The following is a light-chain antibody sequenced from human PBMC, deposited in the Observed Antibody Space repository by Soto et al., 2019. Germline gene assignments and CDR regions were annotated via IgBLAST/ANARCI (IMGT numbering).Light chain of an antibody. CDR1: SSDVGGSNF. Sequence: QSALTQPASVSDSPGQSITISCTGTSSDVGGSNFVSWYQQHPGKPPKLIIYDVANRPSGVSNPFSGSKSGSTASLIISRLQTEDEADYYCVSYTSSTTNVFGTGTKLTVL. CDR2: DVA. CDR3: VSYTSSTTNV. V-gene: IGLV2-14*03. J-gene: IGLJ1*01.